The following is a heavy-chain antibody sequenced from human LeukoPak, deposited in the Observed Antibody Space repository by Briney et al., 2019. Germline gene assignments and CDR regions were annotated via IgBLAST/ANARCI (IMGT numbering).Heavy chain of an antibody. CDR3: AREGWDLNALDI. D-gene: IGHD1-26*01. CDR2: IKQDGSEK. CDR1: GFTFSSYW. J-gene: IGHJ3*02. Sequence: GGSLRLSCAASGFTFSSYWMSWVRQAPGKGLEWVANIKQDGSEKYYVDSVKGRFTISRDNAENSLFLQMDSLRAEDSAIYYCAREGWDLNALDIWGQGTMVTVSP. V-gene: IGHV3-7*01.